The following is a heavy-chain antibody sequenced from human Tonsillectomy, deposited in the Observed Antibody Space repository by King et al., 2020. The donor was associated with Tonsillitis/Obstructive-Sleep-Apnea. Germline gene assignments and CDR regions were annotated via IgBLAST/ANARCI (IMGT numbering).Heavy chain of an antibody. CDR2: IIPIFGTA. CDR1: GGTFSSYA. CDR3: ARVSGYCTSTTCYGAFDF. D-gene: IGHD2-2*01. Sequence: QLVQSGAEVKKPGSSVKVSCKASGGTFSSYAISWVRQAPGQGLEWMGGIIPIFGTANYAQKFQGRVPITADESTSTAYMELSSLRSEDTAVYYCARVSGYCTSTTCYGAFDFWGQGTMVTVSS. V-gene: IGHV1-69*12. J-gene: IGHJ3*01.